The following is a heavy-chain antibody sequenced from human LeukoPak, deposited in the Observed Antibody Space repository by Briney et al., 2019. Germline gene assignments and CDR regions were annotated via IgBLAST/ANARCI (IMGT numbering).Heavy chain of an antibody. Sequence: GGSLRLSCSASGFTFSNYAIHWVRQAPGKGLDYVSVISSNGDSTYYADSVKGRFSISRDNSKSTLYLQMNSLRAEDTAVYYCAKEPGPWGQGTLVTVSS. V-gene: IGHV3-64D*06. CDR3: AKEPGP. D-gene: IGHD1-14*01. CDR2: ISSNGDST. J-gene: IGHJ5*02. CDR1: GFTFSNYA.